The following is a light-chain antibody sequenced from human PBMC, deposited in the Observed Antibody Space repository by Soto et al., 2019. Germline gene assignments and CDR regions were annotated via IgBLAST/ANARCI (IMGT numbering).Light chain of an antibody. CDR3: AAWDDTLDAQV. V-gene: IGLV1-47*01. Sequence: QSVLTQSPSASGTPGQRVTISCSGSRSNIGRNFAYWYQHVPGTAPRLLIQRNNERPSGVPDRFSGSKSGMSVSLAISGLRSDDEATYYCAAWDDTLDAQVFGGGTQLTVL. J-gene: IGLJ7*01. CDR2: RNN. CDR1: RSNIGRNF.